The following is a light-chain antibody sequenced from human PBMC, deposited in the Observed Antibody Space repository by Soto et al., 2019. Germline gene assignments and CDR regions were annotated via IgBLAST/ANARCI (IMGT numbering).Light chain of an antibody. CDR3: HQYDNSPLT. J-gene: IGKJ4*01. CDR1: QSVSSSY. CDR2: GAS. V-gene: IGKV3-20*01. Sequence: EIVLTQSPGTLSLSPGERATLSCRARQSVSSSYLAWYQQKPGQAPRLLIYGASIRATGIPDRFSGSGSGTDFTLTISRLEPEDFAVYYCHQYDNSPLTFGGGTKVEIK.